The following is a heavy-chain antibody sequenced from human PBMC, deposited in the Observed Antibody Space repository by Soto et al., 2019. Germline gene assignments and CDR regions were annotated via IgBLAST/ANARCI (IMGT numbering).Heavy chain of an antibody. V-gene: IGHV4-4*02. CDR1: GDSISSSVW. CDR3: ARKAWVRFDY. J-gene: IGHJ4*02. Sequence: KPSETLSPTCAVSGDSISSSVWWTWVRQPPGKGMGWIGEVFHTGNTNYNPSLKSRVTMSVDKSTNEFSLKVTSVTAADTAIYYCARKAWVRFDYWGQGALVTVSS. CDR2: VFHTGNT. D-gene: IGHD7-27*01.